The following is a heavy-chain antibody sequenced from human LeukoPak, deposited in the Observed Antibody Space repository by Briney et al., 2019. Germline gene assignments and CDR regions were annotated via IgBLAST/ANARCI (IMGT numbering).Heavy chain of an antibody. CDR3: ARALVGATGY. Sequence: GGSLRLSCAASGFTVSSNYMSWVRQAPGKGLEWVSVIYSGGSTYYAGSVKGRFTISRDNSKNTLYLQMNSLRAEDTAVYYCARALVGATGYWGQGTLVTVSS. V-gene: IGHV3-66*01. D-gene: IGHD1-26*01. CDR2: IYSGGST. J-gene: IGHJ4*02. CDR1: GFTVSSNY.